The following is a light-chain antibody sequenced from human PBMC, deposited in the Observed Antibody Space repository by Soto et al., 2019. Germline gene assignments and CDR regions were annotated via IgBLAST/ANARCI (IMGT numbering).Light chain of an antibody. CDR1: QSISSW. CDR3: QQYTNTNNPWM. J-gene: IGKJ1*01. CDR2: DAS. Sequence: DIEMSQPPSTLSASGGDIATITCRSSQSISSWLAWYQQKPGKAPKLLIYDASSLESGVPSRLSGSGSGKEFTLIISGLQPDDSATYYCQQYTNTNNPWMFGQGTQVDIK. V-gene: IGKV1-5*01.